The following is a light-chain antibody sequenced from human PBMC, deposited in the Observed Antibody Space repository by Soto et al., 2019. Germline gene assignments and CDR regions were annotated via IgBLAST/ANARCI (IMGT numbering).Light chain of an antibody. Sequence: MVLTQSPGTLSLSPGESATLLCRASQSVSGNYIGWYQQKPGQVPRLLISGASNRATDIPVRFSGSGSGTDFTLTIGRLEPEDFAVYYCQHCGSSIFTFGPGTKVDV. CDR1: QSVSGNY. CDR3: QHCGSSIFT. J-gene: IGKJ3*01. V-gene: IGKV3-20*01. CDR2: GAS.